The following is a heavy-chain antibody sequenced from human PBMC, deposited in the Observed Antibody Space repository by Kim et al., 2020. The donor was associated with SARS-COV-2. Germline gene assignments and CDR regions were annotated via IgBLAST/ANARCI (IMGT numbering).Heavy chain of an antibody. V-gene: IGHV3-7*01. Sequence: VDSVKGRFTISRDNVKNSLYLQMNSLRAEDTAVYYCARATVLRYFEDAFDIWGQGTMVTVSS. J-gene: IGHJ3*02. CDR3: ARATVLRYFEDAFDI. D-gene: IGHD3-9*01.